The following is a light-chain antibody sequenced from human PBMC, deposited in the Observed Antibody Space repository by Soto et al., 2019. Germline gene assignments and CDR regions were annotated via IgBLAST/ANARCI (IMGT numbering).Light chain of an antibody. V-gene: IGKV3-20*01. CDR2: APS. Sequence: IVLTQSPGALSLSPGEGATLSCRASQSIKNNFLARYHQRPGQAPRLLIHAPSNRASGISDRFSGTAAGTDFTLTISRLEPDDFGVYYCQQYGTALTFGGGTRVE. CDR3: QQYGTALT. J-gene: IGKJ4*01. CDR1: QSIKNNF.